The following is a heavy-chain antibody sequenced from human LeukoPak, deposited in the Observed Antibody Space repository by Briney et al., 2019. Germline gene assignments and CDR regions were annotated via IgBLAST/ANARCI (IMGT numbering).Heavy chain of an antibody. CDR3: VSFYEAY. CDR1: GNYW. V-gene: IGHV3-74*01. Sequence: GGSLRLSCAASGNYWMHWVRQAPGKGLVWVSHINSDGSWTSYADSVKGRFTISKDNAKNTVYLQMNNLRAKDTAVYYCVSFYEAYWGRGTLVTVSS. CDR2: INSDGSWT. J-gene: IGHJ4*02. D-gene: IGHD2/OR15-2a*01.